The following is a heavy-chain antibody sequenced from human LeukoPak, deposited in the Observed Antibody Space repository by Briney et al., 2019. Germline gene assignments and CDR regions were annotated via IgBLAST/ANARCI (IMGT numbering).Heavy chain of an antibody. CDR3: ARQGSSNFIDY. V-gene: IGHV4-34*01. CDR2: ISYSGST. CDR1: GGSFSGYS. Sequence: SETLSLTCAVYGGSFSGYSWAWIRQPPGEGLEWIGNISYSGSTYYNPFLKSRVTISVDTSKNQFSLRLSSMTAADTAVYYCARQGSSNFIDYWGQGTLVTVSS. D-gene: IGHD6-13*01. J-gene: IGHJ4*02.